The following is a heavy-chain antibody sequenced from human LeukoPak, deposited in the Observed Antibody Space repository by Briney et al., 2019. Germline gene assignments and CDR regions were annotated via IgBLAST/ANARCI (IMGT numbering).Heavy chain of an antibody. Sequence: GGSLRLSCAASGFTFDNYAMHWVRQAPGKGPEWVSLISGGGGSTSYADSVKGRFTISRDNNKGSLYLQMNSLRTEDTALYYCAKVLGSSSWYSLGYWGQGILVTVSS. V-gene: IGHV3-43*02. CDR3: AKVLGSSSWYSLGY. J-gene: IGHJ4*02. D-gene: IGHD6-13*01. CDR2: ISGGGGST. CDR1: GFTFDNYA.